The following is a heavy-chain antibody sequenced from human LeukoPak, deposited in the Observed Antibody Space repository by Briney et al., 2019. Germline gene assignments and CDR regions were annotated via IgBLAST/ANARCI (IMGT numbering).Heavy chain of an antibody. D-gene: IGHD3-3*01. CDR3: ARGTRFTIFGVVSLWFDP. CDR1: GYTFTGYY. J-gene: IGHJ5*02. Sequence: ASAKVSCKASGYTFTGYYMHWVRQAPGQGLEWMGWINPNSGGTNYAQKFQGRVTMTRDTSISTAYMELSRLRSDDTAVYYCARGTRFTIFGVVSLWFDPWGQGTLVTVSS. V-gene: IGHV1-2*02. CDR2: INPNSGGT.